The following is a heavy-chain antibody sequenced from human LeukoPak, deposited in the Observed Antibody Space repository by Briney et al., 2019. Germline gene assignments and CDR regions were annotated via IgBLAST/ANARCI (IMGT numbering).Heavy chain of an antibody. CDR1: GGTFSSYT. V-gene: IGHV1-69*04. Sequence: GSSVKVSCTASGGTFSSYTISWVRQAPGQGLEWMGRIIPILGIANYAQKFQGRVTITADKSTSTAYMELSSLRSEDTAVYYCARDRYYDSSGLPGGCFDYWGQGTLVTVSS. CDR3: ARDRYYDSSGLPGGCFDY. D-gene: IGHD3-22*01. CDR2: IIPILGIA. J-gene: IGHJ4*02.